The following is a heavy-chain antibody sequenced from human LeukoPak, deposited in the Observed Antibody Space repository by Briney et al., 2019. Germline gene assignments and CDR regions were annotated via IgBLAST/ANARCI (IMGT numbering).Heavy chain of an antibody. CDR2: INPNSGDT. CDR1: GYTFTGYY. Sequence: ASVKVSCKASGYTFTGYYMHWVRQVPGQGLEWMGWINPNSGDTKSAQKFQGSVTMTRDTSISTAYMELSRLRSDDTAVFYCARGGVIDAFDFWGQGTMVTVSS. V-gene: IGHV1-2*02. D-gene: IGHD2-21*01. J-gene: IGHJ3*01. CDR3: ARGGVIDAFDF.